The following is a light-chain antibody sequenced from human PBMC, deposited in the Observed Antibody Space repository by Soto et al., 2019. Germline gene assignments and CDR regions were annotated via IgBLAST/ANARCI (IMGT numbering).Light chain of an antibody. CDR3: SSYAGRNNLV. Sequence: QSVLTQPPPASGSVGKSVTMSCTGTSSDVGGYNYVSWYQQRPGKAPNLMIYEVTKRPSGVPDRFSGSKSGSTASLTVSGLQAEDEAEYYCSSYAGRNNLVFGGGTKLTVL. V-gene: IGLV2-8*01. J-gene: IGLJ3*02. CDR2: EVT. CDR1: SSDVGGYNY.